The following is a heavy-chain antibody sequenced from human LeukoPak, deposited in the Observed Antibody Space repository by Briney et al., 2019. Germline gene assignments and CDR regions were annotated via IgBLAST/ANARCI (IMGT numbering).Heavy chain of an antibody. V-gene: IGHV4-59*08. J-gene: IGHJ5*02. Sequence: SSETLSLTCTVSGGSISSYYWSWIRQPPGKGLEWIGYIYYSGSTYYNPSLKSRVTISVDTSKNHFSLKLSSVTAADTAVYYCARGHYFASGNYYRGWFDPWGQGSLVTVSS. D-gene: IGHD3-10*01. CDR2: IYYSGST. CDR1: GGSISSYY. CDR3: ARGHYFASGNYYRGWFDP.